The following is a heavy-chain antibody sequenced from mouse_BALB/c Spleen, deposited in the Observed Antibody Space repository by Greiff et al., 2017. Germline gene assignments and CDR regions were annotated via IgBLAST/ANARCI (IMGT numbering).Heavy chain of an antibody. CDR2: ISSGSSTI. Sequence: EVMLVESGGGLVQPGGSRKLSCAASGFTFSSFGMHWVRQAPEKGLEWVAYISSGSSTIYYADTVKGRFTISRDNPKNTLFLQMTSLRSEDTAMYYCARFYYYGSSYAMDYWGQGTSVTVSS. V-gene: IGHV5-17*02. J-gene: IGHJ4*01. D-gene: IGHD1-1*01. CDR3: ARFYYYGSSYAMDY. CDR1: GFTFSSFG.